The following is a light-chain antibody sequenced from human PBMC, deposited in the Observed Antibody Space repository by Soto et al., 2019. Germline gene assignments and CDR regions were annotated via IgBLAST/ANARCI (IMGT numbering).Light chain of an antibody. CDR3: QHYNSYSEA. CDR1: QTISSW. CDR2: KAS. J-gene: IGKJ1*01. Sequence: DIQMTQAPSALSVSVVDRLTSTCRASQTISSWLAWYQQKPGKAPKLLIYKASTLKSGVPSRFSGSGSGTEFTLTISSLQPDDFATYYCQHYNSYSEAFGQGTKVDI. V-gene: IGKV1-5*03.